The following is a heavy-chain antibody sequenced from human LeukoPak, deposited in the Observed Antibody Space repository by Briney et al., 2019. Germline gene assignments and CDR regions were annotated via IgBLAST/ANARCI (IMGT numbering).Heavy chain of an antibody. CDR1: GGTFSSYA. J-gene: IGHJ3*02. V-gene: IGHV1-69*13. CDR2: IIPIFGTA. D-gene: IGHD3-3*01. CDR3: ARDGDFGVVPDAFDI. Sequence: SVKASCKASGGTFSSYAISWVRQAPGQGLEWMGGIIPIFGTANYAQKFQGRVTITADESTSTAYMELSSLRSEDTAVYYCARDGDFGVVPDAFDIWGQGTMVTVSS.